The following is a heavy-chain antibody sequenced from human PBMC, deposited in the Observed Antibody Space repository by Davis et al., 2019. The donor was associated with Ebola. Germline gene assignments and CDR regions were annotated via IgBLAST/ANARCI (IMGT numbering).Heavy chain of an antibody. D-gene: IGHD6-6*01. CDR1: GFTFSGSA. J-gene: IGHJ4*02. CDR3: TSGGSSRDY. Sequence: GESLKISCAASGFTFSGSAMHWVRQASGKGLEWVGRIRSKANSYATAYAASVKGRFTISRDDSKNTAYLQMNSLKTEDTAVYYCTSGGSSRDYWGQGTLVTVSS. V-gene: IGHV3-73*01. CDR2: IRSKANSYAT.